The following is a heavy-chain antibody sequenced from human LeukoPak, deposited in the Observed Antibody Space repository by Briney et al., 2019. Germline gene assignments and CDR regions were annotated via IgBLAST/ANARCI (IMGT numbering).Heavy chain of an antibody. D-gene: IGHD2-2*01. CDR1: GFTFSSYG. V-gene: IGHV3-30*02. CDR3: ANSGGDCSSTSCYPLDY. CDR2: IWYDGSNK. Sequence: GGSLRLSCAASGFTFSSYGMHWVRQAPGKGLEWVAFIWYDGSNKYYADSVKGRFTISRDNSKNTLYLQMNSLRAEDTAVYYCANSGGDCSSTSCYPLDYWGQGTLVTVSS. J-gene: IGHJ4*02.